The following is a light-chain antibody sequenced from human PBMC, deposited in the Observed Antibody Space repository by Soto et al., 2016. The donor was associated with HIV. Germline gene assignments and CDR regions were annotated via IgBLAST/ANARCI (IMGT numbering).Light chain of an antibody. CDR1: SLRSYY. V-gene: IGLV3-19*01. Sequence: SSELTLDPAVSVALGQTVRITCQGDSLRSYYGSWYQQKPRQAPVLVIYGKNSRPSGIPDRFSGSTSGNTASLTITGAQAEDEADYYCDSRDSSGNHLIFGGGTKLTVL. CDR3: DSRDSSGNHLI. J-gene: IGLJ2*01. CDR2: GKN.